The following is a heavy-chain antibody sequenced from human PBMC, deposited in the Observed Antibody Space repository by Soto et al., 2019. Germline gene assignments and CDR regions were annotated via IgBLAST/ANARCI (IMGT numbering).Heavy chain of an antibody. D-gene: IGHD3-3*01. CDR1: GFTFSSYA. CDR2: IRGSGGST. CDR3: AKAVEYYDSLVPGV. Sequence: QPGGSLRLSCAASGFTFSSYAMSWVRLAPGKGLEWVSAIRGSGGSTYYADSVKGRFTISRDNSKNTLFLQMNSLRADDTAVFYCAKAVEYYDSLVPGVWGQGTTVTVSS. J-gene: IGHJ6*02. V-gene: IGHV3-23*01.